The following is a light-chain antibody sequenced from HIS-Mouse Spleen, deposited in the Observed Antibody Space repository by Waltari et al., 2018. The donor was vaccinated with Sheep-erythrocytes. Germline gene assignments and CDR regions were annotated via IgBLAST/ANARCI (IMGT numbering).Light chain of an antibody. J-gene: IGLJ2*01. CDR1: KLGDKY. V-gene: IGLV3-1*01. Sequence: SYELTQPPSVSVSPGQTASITCSGDKLGDKYACWYQQKPGQSPVLVIYQDSTRPSGIPERFSGSNSGNTATLTISGTQAIDEADYYCRAWDSSTAVFGGGTKLTVL. CDR3: RAWDSSTAV. CDR2: QDS.